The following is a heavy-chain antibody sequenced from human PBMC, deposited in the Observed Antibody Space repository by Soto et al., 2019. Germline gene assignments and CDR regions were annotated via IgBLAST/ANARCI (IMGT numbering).Heavy chain of an antibody. V-gene: IGHV2-70*04. J-gene: IGHJ4*02. Sequence: SGPTLVNPTQTLTLTCAFSGFSLSKTGMRISWIRQPPGSALEWLARIDWDDDKFYRPSLRTRLTVSKDTSKNEVVLTMTNMDPVDTETYFCDRDIVEESRSGLDFWGQGTPVTVSS. D-gene: IGHD5-12*01. CDR3: DRDIVEESRSGLDF. CDR2: IDWDDDK. CDR1: GFSLSKTGMR.